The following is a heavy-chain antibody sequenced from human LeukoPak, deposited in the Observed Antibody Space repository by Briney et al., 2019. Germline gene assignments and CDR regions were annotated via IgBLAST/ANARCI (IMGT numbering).Heavy chain of an antibody. Sequence: GGSLRLSCVASGFTFSSYAMSWVRQAPGKGLEWVSAISGSGGSTYYADSVKGRFTISRDNSKNTLYLQMNSLRAEDTAVYYCARLQATVTSNWFDPWGQGTLVTVSS. D-gene: IGHD4-17*01. CDR3: ARLQATVTSNWFDP. CDR1: GFTFSSYA. CDR2: ISGSGGST. J-gene: IGHJ5*02. V-gene: IGHV3-23*01.